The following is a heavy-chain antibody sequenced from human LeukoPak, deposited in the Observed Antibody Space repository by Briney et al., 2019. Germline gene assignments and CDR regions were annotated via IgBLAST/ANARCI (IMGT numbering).Heavy chain of an antibody. CDR1: GGSLSSHY. V-gene: IGHV4-59*11. CDR2: IYYSGST. CDR3: ARWFNYYGSGSYYALFDY. Sequence: SETLSLTCTVSGGSLSSHYWSWIRQPPGKGLEWIGYIYYSGSTNYNPSLKSRVTISVDTSKNQFSLKLSSVTAADTAVYYCARWFNYYGSGSYYALFDYWGQGTLVTVSS. J-gene: IGHJ4*02. D-gene: IGHD3-10*01.